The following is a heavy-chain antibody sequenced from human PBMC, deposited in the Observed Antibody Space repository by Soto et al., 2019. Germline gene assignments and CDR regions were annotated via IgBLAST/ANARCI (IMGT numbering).Heavy chain of an antibody. CDR3: ARDTSFSSSWYENWYFDL. V-gene: IGHV3-30-3*01. J-gene: IGHJ2*01. Sequence: PGGSLRLSCAASGFTFSSYAMHWVRQAPGKGLEWVAVISYDGSNKYYADSVKGRFTISRDNSKNTLYLQMSSLRAEDTAVYYCARDTSFSSSWYENWYFDLWGRGTLVTVSS. D-gene: IGHD6-13*01. CDR2: ISYDGSNK. CDR1: GFTFSSYA.